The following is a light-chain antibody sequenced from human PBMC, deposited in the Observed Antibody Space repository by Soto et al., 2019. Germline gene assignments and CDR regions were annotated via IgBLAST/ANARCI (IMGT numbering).Light chain of an antibody. J-gene: IGKJ1*01. CDR3: QKYNRAPWT. CDR2: AAS. CDR1: QSVVSY. Sequence: TQSPATLSLSPGDGATLSCRASQSVVSYLAWYQQKPGKVPKLLIYAASTLQSGVPSRFSGSGSGTDFTLTISRLQPEDVATYYFQKYNRAPWTFGQGTKVEI. V-gene: IGKV1-27*01.